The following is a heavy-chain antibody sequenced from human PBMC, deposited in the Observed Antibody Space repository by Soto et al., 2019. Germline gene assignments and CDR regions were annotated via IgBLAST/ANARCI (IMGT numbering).Heavy chain of an antibody. J-gene: IGHJ6*02. CDR1: GFTFSSYG. CDR2: ISYDGSNK. Sequence: GGSLRLSCAAFGFTFSSYGMHWVRQAPGKGLEWVAVISYDGSNKYYADSVKGRFTISRDNSKNTLYLQMNSLRAEDTAVYYCAKDYYDSSGYYYALYRRIYYYYGMDVWGQGTTVTVSS. D-gene: IGHD3-22*01. V-gene: IGHV3-30*18. CDR3: AKDYYDSSGYYYALYRRIYYYYGMDV.